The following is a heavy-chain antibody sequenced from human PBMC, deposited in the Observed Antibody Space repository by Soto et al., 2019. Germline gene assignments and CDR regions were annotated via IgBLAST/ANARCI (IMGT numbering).Heavy chain of an antibody. Sequence: QVQLQQWGAGLLKPSDTLSLTCAVNGGSLTGYYWSWIRQPPGKGLEWIGEIKDGGSTNYSPSLRSRVTISADTSKNQFSLRLNSVTAADTAVYFCARGQEGIVATHWDQGTLVTVS. J-gene: IGHJ4*02. V-gene: IGHV4-34*01. CDR1: GGSLTGYY. CDR3: ARGQEGIVATH. D-gene: IGHD5-12*01. CDR2: IKDGGST.